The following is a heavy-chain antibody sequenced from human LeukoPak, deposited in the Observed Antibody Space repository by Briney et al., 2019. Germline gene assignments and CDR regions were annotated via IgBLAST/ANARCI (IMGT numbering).Heavy chain of an antibody. CDR1: GGSISSYY. CDR2: IYYSGST. J-gene: IGHJ4*02. V-gene: IGHV4-59*01. CDR3: ARRLDGQSLDY. D-gene: IGHD5-24*01. Sequence: SETLSLTCTVSGGSISSYYWSWIRQPPGKGLEWIGYIYYSGSTNYNPSLKSRVTISVDTSKNQFSLKLSSVTAADTAVYYCARRLDGQSLDYWGQGTLVTVSS.